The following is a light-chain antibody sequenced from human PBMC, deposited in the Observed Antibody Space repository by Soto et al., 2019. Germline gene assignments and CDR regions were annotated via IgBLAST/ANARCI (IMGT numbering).Light chain of an antibody. CDR3: QQYASARRT. CDR1: QSVSRNF. V-gene: IGKV3-20*01. J-gene: IGKJ2*01. Sequence: ENVLTQSPGTLSLSPGERATLSCRASQSVSRNFLAWYQQKPGQAPRLLISHASNRATGIPDRFSGSESGTDFTLTISRLEPEDFAMYYCQQYASARRTFGQGTNLEIK. CDR2: HAS.